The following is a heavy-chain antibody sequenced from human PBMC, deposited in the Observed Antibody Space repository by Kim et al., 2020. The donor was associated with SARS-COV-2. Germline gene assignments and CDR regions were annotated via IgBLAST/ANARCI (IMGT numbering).Heavy chain of an antibody. Sequence: SLKSRVTISVDTSKTHFSLKLSSVTAADTAVYYCATVGTMIVVADDAFDIWGQGTMVTVSS. V-gene: IGHV4-39*01. D-gene: IGHD3-22*01. J-gene: IGHJ3*02. CDR3: ATVGTMIVVADDAFDI.